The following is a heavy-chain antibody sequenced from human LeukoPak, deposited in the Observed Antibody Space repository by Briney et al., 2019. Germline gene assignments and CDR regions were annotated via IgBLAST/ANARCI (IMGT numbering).Heavy chain of an antibody. CDR3: AREGYCTDGVCYPFGY. CDR2: INPNSGGT. V-gene: IGHV1-2*06. Sequence: ASVKVSCKASGYTFTGYYMHWVRQAPGQGLEWMGRINPNSGGTNYAQKFQGRVTMTRDTSISTAYMELSRLRSDDTAVYYCAREGYCTDGVCYPFGYWGQGTLVTVPS. J-gene: IGHJ4*02. D-gene: IGHD2-8*01. CDR1: GYTFTGYY.